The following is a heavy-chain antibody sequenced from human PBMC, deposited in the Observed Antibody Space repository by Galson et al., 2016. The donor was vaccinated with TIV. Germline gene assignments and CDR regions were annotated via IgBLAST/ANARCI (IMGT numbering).Heavy chain of an antibody. J-gene: IGHJ3*01. CDR3: AKLSGYNGACDAFDV. CDR2: IRYDGKSQ. V-gene: IGHV3-30*02. D-gene: IGHD1-14*01. CDR1: GFTFNNYG. Sequence: SLRLSCAASGFTFNNYGMHWVRQTPGKGLDWVAFIRYDGKSQFYGDSVKGRFTVSRDRSTNTMYLQMTNMSPDHTALYYCAKLSGYNGACDAFDVWGQGSMVIVSS.